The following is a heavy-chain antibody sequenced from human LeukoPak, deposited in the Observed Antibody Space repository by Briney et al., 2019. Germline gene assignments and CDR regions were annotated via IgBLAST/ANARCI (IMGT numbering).Heavy chain of an antibody. Sequence: ASVKVSCKASGYTFTTYDINWVRQATGQGLEWMGWMNPKSGNKGYAQKFQGRVTITMNTSMSTAYMELNSLRSEDTAVYYCARGLLPSIAAAGTGWYFDHWGQGTLVTVSS. CDR3: ARGLLPSIAAAGTGWYFDH. D-gene: IGHD6-13*01. V-gene: IGHV1-8*03. J-gene: IGHJ4*02. CDR1: GYTFTTYD. CDR2: MNPKSGNK.